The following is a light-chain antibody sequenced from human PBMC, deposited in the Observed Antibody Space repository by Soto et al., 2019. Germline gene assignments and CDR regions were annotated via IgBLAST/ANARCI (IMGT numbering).Light chain of an antibody. V-gene: IGLV2-23*02. CDR1: SSDVGRYNF. J-gene: IGLJ1*01. CDR2: EVT. CDR3: CSDAGSGIYV. Sequence: QAVVTQPASVSGSPGQSITISCTGTSSDVGRYNFVSWYQQYPGKAPKLLICEVTKRPSGVSNRFSGSKSGNTASLTISGLQAEDEADYYCCSDAGSGIYVFGTGTKLTVL.